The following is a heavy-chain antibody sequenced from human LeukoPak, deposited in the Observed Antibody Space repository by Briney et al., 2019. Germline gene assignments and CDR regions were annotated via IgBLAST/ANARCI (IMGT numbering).Heavy chain of an antibody. CDR1: GFTFSSYG. CDR2: ISYDGSNK. Sequence: GRSLRLSCAASGFTFSSYGMHWVRQAPGKGLEWVAVISYDGSNKYYADSVKGRFTISRDNSKNTLYLQMNSLGAEDTAVYYCAKAGASSGYKLWGAFDIWGQGTMVTVSS. D-gene: IGHD3-22*01. CDR3: AKAGASSGYKLWGAFDI. V-gene: IGHV3-30*18. J-gene: IGHJ3*02.